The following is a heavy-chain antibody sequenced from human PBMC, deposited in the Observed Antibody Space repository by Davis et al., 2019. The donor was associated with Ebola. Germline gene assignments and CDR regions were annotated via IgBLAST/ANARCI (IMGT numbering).Heavy chain of an antibody. J-gene: IGHJ4*02. CDR2: IKGDGSQI. D-gene: IGHD6-19*01. CDR1: GFTFNNYW. Sequence: GVLKISCTASGFTFNNYWMTWVRQAPGKGLEWVANIKGDGSQIGYAGSVKGRFTISRDNGKKSLFLQMDSLRGEDTAVYYCVKNSGWYKLDCWGQGILVTVSS. V-gene: IGHV3-7*01. CDR3: VKNSGWYKLDC.